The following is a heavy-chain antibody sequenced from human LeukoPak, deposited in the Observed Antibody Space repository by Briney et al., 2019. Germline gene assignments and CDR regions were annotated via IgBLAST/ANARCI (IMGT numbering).Heavy chain of an antibody. CDR3: ARVSESGNSDY. D-gene: IGHD4-23*01. CDR2: IWYDGKNK. Sequence: GGSLRLSCAASGFNFTSHGIHWVRQVPGKGLDWVAVIWYDGKNKHYADSAKGRFTISRETSKNTVYLQMSSLRAEDTAIYYCARVSESGNSDYWGQGTLVTVSS. V-gene: IGHV3-33*01. J-gene: IGHJ4*02. CDR1: GFNFTSHG.